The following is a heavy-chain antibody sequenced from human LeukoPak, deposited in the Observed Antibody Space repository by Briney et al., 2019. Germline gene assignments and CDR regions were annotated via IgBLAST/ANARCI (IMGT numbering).Heavy chain of an antibody. V-gene: IGHV1-46*01. J-gene: IGHJ4*02. CDR3: AAGEAGIAVAGTPRLVDY. Sequence: ASVKVSCKASGYTFTSYYMHWVRQAPGRRLEWMGIINPSGGSTSYAQKFQGRVTMTRDTSTSTVYMELSSLRSEDTAVYYCAAGEAGIAVAGTPRLVDYWGQGTLVTVSS. D-gene: IGHD6-19*01. CDR1: GYTFTSYY. CDR2: INPSGGST.